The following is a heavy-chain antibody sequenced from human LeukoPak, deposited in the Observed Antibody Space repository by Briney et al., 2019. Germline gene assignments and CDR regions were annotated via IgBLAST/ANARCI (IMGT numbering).Heavy chain of an antibody. CDR3: ARQVIGVAARQTHDY. V-gene: IGHV4-39*01. Sequence: SETLSLTCTVSGGSISSSSYYWGWIRQPPGKGLEWIGSIYYSGSTYYNPSLKSRVTISVDTSKNQFSLKLSSVTAADTAVYYCARQVIGVAARQTHDYWGQGTLVTVSS. J-gene: IGHJ4*02. CDR1: GGSISSSSYY. D-gene: IGHD6-6*01. CDR2: IYYSGST.